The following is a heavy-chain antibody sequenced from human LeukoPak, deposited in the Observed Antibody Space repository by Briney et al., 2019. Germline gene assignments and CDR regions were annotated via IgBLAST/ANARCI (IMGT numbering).Heavy chain of an antibody. J-gene: IGHJ6*02. CDR1: GYTFTSYY. V-gene: IGHV1-46*01. CDR3: ARVRLRFLEWPQMDV. D-gene: IGHD3-3*01. CDR2: INPSGGST. Sequence: ASVKVSCKASGYTFTSYYMHWVRQAPGQGLEWRGIINPSGGSTSYAQKFQGRVTMTRDTSTSTVYMELSSLRSEDTAVYYCARVRLRFLEWPQMDVWGQGTTVTVSS.